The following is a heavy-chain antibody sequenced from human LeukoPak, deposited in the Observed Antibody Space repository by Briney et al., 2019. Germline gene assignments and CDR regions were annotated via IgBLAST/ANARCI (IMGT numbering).Heavy chain of an antibody. CDR1: GFTFSSYA. D-gene: IGHD3-3*01. CDR2: IYSGGST. CDR3: ARDGTIFGVTGYFDY. Sequence: PGGSLRLSCAASGFTFSSYAMSWVRQAPGKGLEWVSVIYSGGSTYYADSVKGRFTISRDNSKNTLYLQMNSLRAEDTAVYYCARDGTIFGVTGYFDYWGQGTLVTVSS. V-gene: IGHV3-66*01. J-gene: IGHJ4*02.